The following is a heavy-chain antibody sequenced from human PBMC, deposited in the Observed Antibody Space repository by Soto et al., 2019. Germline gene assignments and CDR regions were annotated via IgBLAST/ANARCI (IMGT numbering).Heavy chain of an antibody. CDR2: IKQDGSEK. V-gene: IGHV3-7*05. CDR1: GFTFSSYW. D-gene: IGHD3-3*01. CDR3: ARDTGDYDFWSGYSREYYFDY. Sequence: EVQLVESGGGLVQPGGSLRLSCAASGFTFSSYWMSWVRQAPGKGLEWVANIKQDGSEKYYVDSVKGRFTISRDNAKNSLYLQMNGLRAEDTAVYYCARDTGDYDFWSGYSREYYFDYWGQGTLVTVSS. J-gene: IGHJ4*02.